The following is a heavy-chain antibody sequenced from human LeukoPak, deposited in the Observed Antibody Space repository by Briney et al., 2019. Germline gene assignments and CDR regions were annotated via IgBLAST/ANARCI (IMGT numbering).Heavy chain of an antibody. V-gene: IGHV3-23*01. CDR3: AKDTDVVVPEYFQY. D-gene: IGHD2-15*01. Sequence: GGSLRLSCAASGFTFSSYGMNWVRQAPGKGLEWGSAISGSGGSTYYADSVKGRFTVSRDNSENTLFLQMNSLRAEDTAIYYCAKDTDVVVPEYFQYWGQGTLVTVSS. CDR2: ISGSGGST. J-gene: IGHJ1*01. CDR1: GFTFSSYG.